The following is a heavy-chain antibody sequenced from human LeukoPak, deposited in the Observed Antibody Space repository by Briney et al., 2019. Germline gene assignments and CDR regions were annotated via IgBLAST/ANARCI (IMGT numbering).Heavy chain of an antibody. D-gene: IGHD6-19*01. J-gene: IGHJ2*01. CDR2: IHDNGGT. CDR3: ARDHGNAWSWYIDL. CDR1: GYSISSGYY. Sequence: SETLSLTCTVSGYSISSGYYWSWIRQPPGQRLEWIGYIHDNGGTDYNPSLKSRVTISVDTSKKQFSLKLSSVTAADTAVYYCARDHGNAWSWYIDLWGRGTLVTVSS. V-gene: IGHV4-61*01.